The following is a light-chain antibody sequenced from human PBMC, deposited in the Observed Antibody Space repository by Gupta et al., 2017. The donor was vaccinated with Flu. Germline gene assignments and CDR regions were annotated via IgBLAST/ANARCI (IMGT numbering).Light chain of an antibody. V-gene: IGLV1-51*01. CDR3: ATWDTTLSVMV. Sequence: KVTLSGCGSSSNIGYNYVSWYQQLPETAPKVLIYEDNERPAGIPDRFSASKSGTAATLAITGLQTGDEAAFYCATWDTTLSVMVFGGGTKLTVL. CDR1: SSNIGYNY. J-gene: IGLJ3*02. CDR2: EDN.